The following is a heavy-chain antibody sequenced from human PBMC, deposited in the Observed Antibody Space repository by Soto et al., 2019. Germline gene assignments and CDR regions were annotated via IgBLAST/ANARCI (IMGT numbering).Heavy chain of an antibody. Sequence: QVQLVQSGAEVRKPGSSAKVSCKTSGVSFNNNGIGWVRQAPGHGLEWMGGVSPPFRTSNYARKFQGRISLTADASTGTVNMELSSLTSEDTAQYYCARVLYYGSGTYSPYGMDVWGQGTTVTVSS. CDR1: GVSFNNNG. CDR2: VSPPFRTS. V-gene: IGHV1-69*01. CDR3: ARVLYYGSGTYSPYGMDV. D-gene: IGHD3-10*01. J-gene: IGHJ6*02.